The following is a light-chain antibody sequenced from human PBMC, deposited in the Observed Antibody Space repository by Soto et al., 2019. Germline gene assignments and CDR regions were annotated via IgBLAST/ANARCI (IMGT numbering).Light chain of an antibody. CDR2: AAS. CDR3: QQVKSYPLM. J-gene: IGKJ4*02. CDR1: QDISSH. V-gene: IGKV1-9*01. Sequence: DIQLTQSPSFLSASVGDRVTITCRASQDISSHLAWYQQKPGKAPKLLIYAASTLQSGVPSEFSGSGSGTEFILLISSLQSEDFATYYCQQVKSYPLMFGGGTKVEIK.